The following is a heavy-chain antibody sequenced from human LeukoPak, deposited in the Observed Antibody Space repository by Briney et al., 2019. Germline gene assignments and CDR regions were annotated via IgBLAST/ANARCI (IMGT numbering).Heavy chain of an antibody. V-gene: IGHV4-4*02. CDR3: ARARDIAVSYFGELLSSETYFDY. CDR2: IYHSGST. D-gene: IGHD3-10*01. J-gene: IGHJ4*02. Sequence: PSETLSLTCAVSGVSISSSNWWHWVRQPPGKGLEWIGEIYHSGSTNYNPSLKSRVTISLDTSKNQFSLKLTSVTAADTAVYYCARARDIAVSYFGELLSSETYFDYWGQGTLVIVSS. CDR1: GVSISSSNW.